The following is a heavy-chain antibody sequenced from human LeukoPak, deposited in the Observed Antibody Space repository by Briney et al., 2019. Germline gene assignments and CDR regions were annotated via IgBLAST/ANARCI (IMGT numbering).Heavy chain of an antibody. D-gene: IGHD6-19*01. CDR3: ARVKQWPVSFDY. V-gene: IGHV3-74*01. Sequence: GGSLRLSCAASGFTFSSYWMHWVRQAPGKGLVWVSRINSDGSSTSYADSVKGRFTISRDNARNTLYLQMNSLRAEDTAVYYCARVKQWPVSFDYWGQGTLVTVSS. CDR2: INSDGSST. J-gene: IGHJ4*02. CDR1: GFTFSSYW.